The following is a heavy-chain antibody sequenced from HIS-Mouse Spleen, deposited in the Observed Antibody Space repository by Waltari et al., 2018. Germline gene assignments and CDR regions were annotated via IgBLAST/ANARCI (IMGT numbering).Heavy chain of an antibody. V-gene: IGHV4-39*07. CDR3: AREIPYSSSWYDWYFDL. CDR2: LYYSGST. D-gene: IGHD6-13*01. Sequence: QLQLQESGPGLVKPSETLSLTCTVPAGSISSSSYYWGWIRQPPGKGLEWFGSLYYSGSTYYNPSLKSRVTISVDTSKNQFSLKLSSVTAADTAVYYCAREIPYSSSWYDWYFDLWGRGTLVTVSS. CDR1: AGSISSSSYY. J-gene: IGHJ2*01.